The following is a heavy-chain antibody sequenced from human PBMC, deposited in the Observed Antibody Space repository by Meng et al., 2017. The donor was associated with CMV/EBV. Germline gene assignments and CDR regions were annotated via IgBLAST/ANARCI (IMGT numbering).Heavy chain of an antibody. CDR2: TYYRSKWYN. CDR3: ARGVLVQGKSRGVAGRGTYYFDY. J-gene: IGHJ4*02. V-gene: IGHV6-1*01. Sequence: SQTRSLTGAISGDSVSSNSAAWNWIRQSPSRGLEWLGRTYYRSKWYNDYAVSVKSRITINPDTSKNQFSLQLNSVTPEDTAVYYCARGVLVQGKSRGVAGRGTYYFDYWGQGTLVTVSS. CDR1: GDSVSSNSAA. D-gene: IGHD6-19*01.